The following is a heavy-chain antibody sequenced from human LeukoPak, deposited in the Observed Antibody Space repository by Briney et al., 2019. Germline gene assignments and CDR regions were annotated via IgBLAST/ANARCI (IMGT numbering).Heavy chain of an antibody. J-gene: IGHJ5*02. V-gene: IGHV3-30-3*02. CDR2: ISYDGSNK. D-gene: IGHD2-2*01. CDR3: AKLDCSSTSCYFGP. Sequence: GGSLRLSCAASGFTFSSYAMHWVRQAPGKGLEWVAVISYDGSNKYYADSVKGRFTISRDNSKNTLYLQMNSLRAEDTAVYYCAKLDCSSTSCYFGPWGQGTLVTVSS. CDR1: GFTFSSYA.